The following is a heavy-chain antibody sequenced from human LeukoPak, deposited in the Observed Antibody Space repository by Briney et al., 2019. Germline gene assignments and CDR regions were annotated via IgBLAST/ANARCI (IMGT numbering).Heavy chain of an antibody. CDR1: GGSISDYC. D-gene: IGHD3-9*01. J-gene: IGHJ5*02. CDR2: ISYTGST. CDR3: SGATDKSACPWFYP. V-gene: IGHV4-59*01. Sequence: SETLSLTCTVSGGSISDYCWSWVRQSPGKGLEWIGYISYTGSTNYNPSLKSRVTILVDTSKKQFSLRLTSILAADTAVYYCSGATDKSACPWFYPWGEEALVTVS.